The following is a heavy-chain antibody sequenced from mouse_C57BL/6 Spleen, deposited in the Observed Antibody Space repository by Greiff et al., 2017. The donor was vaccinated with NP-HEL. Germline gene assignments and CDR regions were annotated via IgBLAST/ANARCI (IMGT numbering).Heavy chain of an antibody. V-gene: IGHV1-53*01. Sequence: QVQLQQPGTELVKPGASVKLSYKASGYTFTSYWMHWVKQRPGQGLEWIGNINPSNGGTNYNEKFKSKATLTVDKSSSTAYMQLSSLTSEDSAVYYCATNKLLRRGSYFDYWGQGTTLTVSS. CDR1: GYTFTSYW. CDR2: INPSNGGT. CDR3: ATNKLLRRGSYFDY. J-gene: IGHJ2*01. D-gene: IGHD1-1*01.